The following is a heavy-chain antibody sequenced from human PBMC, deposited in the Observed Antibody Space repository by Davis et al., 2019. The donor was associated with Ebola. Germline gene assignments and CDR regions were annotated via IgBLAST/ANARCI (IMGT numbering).Heavy chain of an antibody. J-gene: IGHJ6*02. CDR2: IRSKANSYAT. CDR3: TRQPSKYYYYGMDV. CDR1: GFTFSGSA. Sequence: GESLKISCAASGFTFSGSAMHWVRQASGKGLEWVGRIRSKANSYATAYAASVKGRFTISRDDSKNTAYLQMNNLKTEDTTVYYCTRQPSKYYYYGMDVWGQGTTVTVSS. V-gene: IGHV3-73*01.